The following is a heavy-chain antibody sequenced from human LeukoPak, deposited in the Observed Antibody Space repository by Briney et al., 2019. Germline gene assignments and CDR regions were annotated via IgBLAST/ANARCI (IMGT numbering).Heavy chain of an antibody. CDR3: AKCSASYYNDAFDI. CDR1: GFTFDNYA. CDR2: IRGGGGVT. J-gene: IGHJ3*02. Sequence: GGSLRLSCAASGFTFDNYAVNWVRQAPGKGLEWLASIRGGGGVTRYSDSVKDPFTISRDNSKNTLYLQMNSLRAEDTAIYYCAKCSASYYNDAFDIWGRGTMVTVSS. V-gene: IGHV3-23*01. D-gene: IGHD3-10*01.